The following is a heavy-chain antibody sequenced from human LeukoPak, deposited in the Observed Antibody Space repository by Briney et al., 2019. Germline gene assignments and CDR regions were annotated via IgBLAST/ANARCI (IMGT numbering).Heavy chain of an antibody. V-gene: IGHV1-69*05. Sequence: SVTVSCKASGGTFSSYAISWVRQAPGQGLEWMGWIIPIFGTANYAPKLQGRVTITTDESTSTAYMELSSLRSEDTAVYYCARDHQIRTKDYYCYYYMDGGGKGTTVTVSS. D-gene: IGHD1-14*01. CDR2: IIPIFGTA. J-gene: IGHJ6*03. CDR3: ARDHQIRTKDYYCYYYMDG. CDR1: GGTFSSYA.